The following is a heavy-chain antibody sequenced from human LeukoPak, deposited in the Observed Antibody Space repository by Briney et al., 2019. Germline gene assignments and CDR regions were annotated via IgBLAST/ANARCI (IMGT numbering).Heavy chain of an antibody. CDR2: ISGSGGST. J-gene: IGHJ6*03. V-gene: IGHV3-23*01. CDR3: ATPYYDILSGYPSPYYYYYMDV. D-gene: IGHD3-9*01. CDR1: GFTFSSYA. Sequence: GGSLRLSCAASGFTFSSYAMSWVRQAPGKGLEWVSAISGSGGSTYYADSVKGRFTISRDNSKNTLYLQMNSLRAEGTAVYYCATPYYDILSGYPSPYYYYYMDVWGKGTTVTVSS.